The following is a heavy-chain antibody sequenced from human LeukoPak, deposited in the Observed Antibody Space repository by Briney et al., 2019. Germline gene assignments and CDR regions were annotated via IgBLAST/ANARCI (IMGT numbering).Heavy chain of an antibody. Sequence: ASVKVSCKASGGTFSSYAISWVRQAPGQGLEWMGGIIPIFGTANYAQKFQGRVTITADESTSTAYMELSSLRSEDTAVYYCASASPHIWSGYYTQFDYWGQGTLVTVSS. D-gene: IGHD3-3*02. CDR2: IIPIFGTA. CDR3: ASASPHIWSGYYTQFDY. J-gene: IGHJ4*02. CDR1: GGTFSSYA. V-gene: IGHV1-69*13.